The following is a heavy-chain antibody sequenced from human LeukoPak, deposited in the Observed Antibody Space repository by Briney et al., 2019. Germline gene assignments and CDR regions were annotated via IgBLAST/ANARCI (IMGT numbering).Heavy chain of an antibody. J-gene: IGHJ4*02. CDR1: GYTFSDNF. D-gene: IGHD3-22*01. V-gene: IGHV1-2*02. CDR3: ARGSTARYYYDSSGYYRGAVDY. CDR2: INPKNGDT. Sequence: ASVKVSCKASGYTFSDNFMHWVRQAPGQGLEWMGWINPKNGDTNYAQKFQGRVTMTRDTSISTAYMELSSLRSDDTAVYYCARGSTARYYYDSSGYYRGAVDYWGQGTLVTVSS.